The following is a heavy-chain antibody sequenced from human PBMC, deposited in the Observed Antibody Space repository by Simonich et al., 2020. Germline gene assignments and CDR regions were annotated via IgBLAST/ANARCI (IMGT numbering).Heavy chain of an antibody. V-gene: IGHV4-34*01. J-gene: IGHJ1*01. CDR3: ARRGYYNFWSGYEYFQH. D-gene: IGHD3-3*01. Sequence: QVQLQQWGAGLLKPSETLSLTCAVYGGSFSGYYWSWIRQPPGKGLEWIGEINHSGSTNYNPSPKRRFTISVDTSKNQFSLKLSSVTAADTAVYYCARRGYYNFWSGYEYFQHWGQGTLVTVSS. CDR1: GGSFSGYY. CDR2: INHSGST.